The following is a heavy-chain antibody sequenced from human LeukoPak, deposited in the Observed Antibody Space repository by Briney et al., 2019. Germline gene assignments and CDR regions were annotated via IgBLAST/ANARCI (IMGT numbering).Heavy chain of an antibody. D-gene: IGHD4-23*01. V-gene: IGHV3-11*01. J-gene: IGHJ3*02. CDR3: ARGHYGGNPADAFDI. CDR1: GFIFSDYY. Sequence: GGSLRLSCAASGFIFSDYYMSWIRQAPGKGLEWVSYLSTSGDIMYYAGSVKGRFTISRDNAKNSLYLEMDSLRAEDTAVSYCARGHYGGNPADAFDIWGQGTMVTVS. CDR2: LSTSGDIM.